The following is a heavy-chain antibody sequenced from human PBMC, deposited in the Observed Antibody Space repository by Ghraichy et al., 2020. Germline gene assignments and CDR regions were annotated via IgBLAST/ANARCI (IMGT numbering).Heavy chain of an antibody. J-gene: IGHJ3*01. D-gene: IGHD6-25*01. CDR3: ARGAGITDALDV. V-gene: IGHV3-7*01. CDR1: GFSFSSYW. CDR2: INQDGSDD. Sequence: GGSLRLSCAASGFSFSSYWMTWVRQAPGKGLEWVANINQDGSDDFCVDSLKGRFTISRDNGKDSLYLQINSLRVEDTAVYYCARGAGITDALDVWGHGTRVSVSS.